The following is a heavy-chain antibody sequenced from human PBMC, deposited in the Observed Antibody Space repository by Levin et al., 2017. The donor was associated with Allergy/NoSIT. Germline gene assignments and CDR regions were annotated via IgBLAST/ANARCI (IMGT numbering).Heavy chain of an antibody. CDR3: VKLGCSSTTCYGNY. D-gene: IGHD2-2*01. V-gene: IGHV3-64D*06. Sequence: GGSLRLSCSASGFPFSDYGMHWVRQAPGKGLEYVSGMSNNGGSTYSADSVKGRFTISRDNSKNTLYLQMSSLRAEDTAVYYCVKLGCSSTTCYGNYWGQGTLVTVSS. J-gene: IGHJ4*02. CDR1: GFPFSDYG. CDR2: MSNNGGST.